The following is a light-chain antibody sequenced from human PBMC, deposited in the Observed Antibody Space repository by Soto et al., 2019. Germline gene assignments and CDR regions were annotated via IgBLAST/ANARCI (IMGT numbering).Light chain of an antibody. J-gene: IGKJ1*01. V-gene: IGKV3-20*01. CDR2: GAS. CDR3: QQYGSSRT. Sequence: EIVLTQSPGTLSLSPGERATLSCRASQSVSSSYLAWYQQKPGQAPRLLIYGASSRATGIPDRFSGSGSGTGSTLTISRLEPEDFAVYYCQQYGSSRTFGQGTKVEIK. CDR1: QSVSSSY.